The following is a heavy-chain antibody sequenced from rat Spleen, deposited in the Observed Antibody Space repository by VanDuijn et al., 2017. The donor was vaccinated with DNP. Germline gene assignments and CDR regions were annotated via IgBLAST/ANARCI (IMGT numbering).Heavy chain of an antibody. J-gene: IGHJ1*01. CDR2: SVYNGDRA. CDR1: GFTFSNFP. Sequence: EVQLVESGGGLVQPGRSMKLSCAVSGFTFSNFPMTWVRQTPKKGLEWVATSVYNGDRAFYRDSVKGRFTVSRDEAKNILYLQMDSLRSEDTATYYCTTRGVGARYYWHFDFWGPGTMVTVSS. V-gene: IGHV5-46*01. D-gene: IGHD1-1*01. CDR3: TTRGVGARYYWHFDF.